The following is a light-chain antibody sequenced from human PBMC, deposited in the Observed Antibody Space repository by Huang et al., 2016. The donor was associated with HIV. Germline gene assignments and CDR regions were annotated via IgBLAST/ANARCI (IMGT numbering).Light chain of an antibody. CDR1: QDISSW. Sequence: IQLTQSPSSVSASAGDTVRITCRASQDISSWLAWYQQKPREAPTLLIHSTSILQSGVPSRFNGSGSGTDFFLTINSMRPDDFATYYCQQANMYPRSFGQGTRLDIK. CDR2: STS. J-gene: IGKJ5*01. CDR3: QQANMYPRS. V-gene: IGKV1-12*01.